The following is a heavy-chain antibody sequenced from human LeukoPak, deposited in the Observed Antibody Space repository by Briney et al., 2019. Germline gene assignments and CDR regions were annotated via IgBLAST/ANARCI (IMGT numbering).Heavy chain of an antibody. CDR1: GDSVSSNSAA. CDR3: AREWGFFKLVRGWYFDL. D-gene: IGHD6-13*01. J-gene: IGHJ2*01. Sequence: SQTLSLTCAISGDSVSSNSAAWNWIRQSPSRGLEWLGRTYYRSKWYNDYAVSVKSRITINPDTSKNQFSLQLNSVTPEDTAVYYCAREWGFFKLVRGWYFDLWGRGTLVTVSS. V-gene: IGHV6-1*01. CDR2: TYYRSKWYN.